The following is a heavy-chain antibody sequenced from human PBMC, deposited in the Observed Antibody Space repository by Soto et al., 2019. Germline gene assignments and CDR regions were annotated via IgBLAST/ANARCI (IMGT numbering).Heavy chain of an antibody. Sequence: PGGSLRLSCAASGFTFSSYSMNWVRQAPGKGLEWVSYISSSSSTYYADSVKGRFTISRDISKNTLYLQMNSLRADDTAIYYCARDQYLAQAFDIWGQGTMVTVSS. J-gene: IGHJ3*02. CDR1: GFTFSSYS. V-gene: IGHV3-48*01. CDR2: ISSSSST. CDR3: ARDQYLAQAFDI.